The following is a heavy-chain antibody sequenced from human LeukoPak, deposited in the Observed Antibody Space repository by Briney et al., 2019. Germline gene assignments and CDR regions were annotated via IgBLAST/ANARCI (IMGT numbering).Heavy chain of an antibody. CDR1: GGSFSGYY. V-gene: IGHV4-34*01. D-gene: IGHD1-14*01. J-gene: IGHJ6*03. Sequence: SETLSLTCAVYGGSFSGYYWSWIHQPPGKGLEWIGEINHSGSTNYNPSLKSRVTISVDTSKNQFSLKLSSVTAADTAVYYCARRYDYYYYYMDVWGKGTTVTVSS. CDR2: INHSGST. CDR3: ARRYDYYYYYMDV.